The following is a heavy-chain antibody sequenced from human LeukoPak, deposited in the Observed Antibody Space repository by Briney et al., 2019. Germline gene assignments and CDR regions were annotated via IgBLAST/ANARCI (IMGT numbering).Heavy chain of an antibody. CDR1: GGSISSSSYY. J-gene: IGHJ4*02. D-gene: IGHD3-10*01. CDR3: ATLPTYYYGSGSRGYFDY. V-gene: IGHV4-39*01. CDR2: IYYSGST. Sequence: SGTLSLTCTVSGGSISSSSYYWGWIRQPPGKGLEWIGSIYYSGSTYYNPSLKSRVTISVDTSKNQFSLKLSSVTAADTAVYYCATLPTYYYGSGSRGYFDYWGQGTLVTVSS.